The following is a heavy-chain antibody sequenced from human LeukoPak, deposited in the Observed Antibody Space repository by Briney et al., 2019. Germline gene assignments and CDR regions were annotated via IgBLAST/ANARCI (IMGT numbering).Heavy chain of an antibody. CDR1: GGSISSYY. V-gene: IGHV3-7*01. D-gene: IGHD4-4*01. CDR3: ARGVYSNYFHFDY. Sequence: ETLSLTCTVSGGSISSYYWSWVRQAPGKGLEWVANIKQDGSEKYYVNSVKGRFTISRDNAKNSLYLQMNSLRAEDTAVYYCARGVYSNYFHFDYWGQGTLVTVSS. CDR2: IKQDGSEK. J-gene: IGHJ4*02.